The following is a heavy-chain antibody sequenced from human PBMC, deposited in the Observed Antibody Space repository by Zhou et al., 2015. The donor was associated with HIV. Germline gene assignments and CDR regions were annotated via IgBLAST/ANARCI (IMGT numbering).Heavy chain of an antibody. V-gene: IGHV3-30*03. Sequence: QVQLVESGGGVVQPGRSLRLSCAASGFPFSRYGMHWVRQAPGKGLEWVAVISYDGSNKYYADSVKGRFTISRESSKNTLYLQMNSLRAEDTAVYFCARDQYTLPKKFFDYWGQGTLVTVSS. J-gene: IGHJ4*02. D-gene: IGHD1-1*01. CDR1: GFPFSRYG. CDR3: ARDQYTLPKKFFDY. CDR2: ISYDGSNK.